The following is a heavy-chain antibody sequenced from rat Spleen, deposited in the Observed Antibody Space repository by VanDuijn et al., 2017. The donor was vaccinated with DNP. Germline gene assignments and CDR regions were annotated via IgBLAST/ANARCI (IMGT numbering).Heavy chain of an antibody. Sequence: QVQLKESGPGLVQPSQTLSLTCTVSGFSLMNYAVGWVRQPPGKGLEWIAAVSSGGSTYYNSGLKSRLSISRDTSKNQVFLKMNSLQADDTGTYYCTRSLSYTYYGYFDYWGQGVMVTVSS. CDR3: TRSLSYTYYGYFDY. J-gene: IGHJ2*01. V-gene: IGHV2S12*01. D-gene: IGHD1-9*01. CDR1: GFSLMNYA. CDR2: VSSGGST.